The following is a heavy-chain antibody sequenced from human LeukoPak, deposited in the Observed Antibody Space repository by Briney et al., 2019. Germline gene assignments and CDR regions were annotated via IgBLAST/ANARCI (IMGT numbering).Heavy chain of an antibody. V-gene: IGHV4-59*08. CDR3: AGPCCPAAAATALDI. CDR2: IYYTGST. Sequence: SETLSLTCSVSGGSISTYYMTWIRQPPGKGLEWVGYIYYTGSTNYNPSPKSRATMSVNTTKDQVSLKMTSVIAADKPVYYCAGPCCPAAAATALDIWGQGTMVTVSS. CDR1: GGSISTYY. D-gene: IGHD2-2*01. J-gene: IGHJ3*02.